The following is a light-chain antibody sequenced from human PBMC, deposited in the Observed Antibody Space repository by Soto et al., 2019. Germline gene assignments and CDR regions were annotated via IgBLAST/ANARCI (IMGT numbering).Light chain of an antibody. V-gene: IGLV2-23*01. CDR3: CSYAGSSTLV. CDR1: SSDVGSYNL. Sequence: QSALTQPASVSGSPGQSITISCTGTSSDVGSYNLVSWYQQHPGKAPKVMIYEGTKRPSGVSDRFSGSKSGNTASLTISGLQAEDEADYHCCSYAGSSTLVFGGVTKLTVL. CDR2: EGT. J-gene: IGLJ2*01.